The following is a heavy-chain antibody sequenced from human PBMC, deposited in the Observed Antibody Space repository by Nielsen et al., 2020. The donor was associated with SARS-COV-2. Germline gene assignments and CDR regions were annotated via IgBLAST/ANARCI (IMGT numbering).Heavy chain of an antibody. CDR2: ISSSGSTI. Sequence: RGSLRLSCAASGFTFSSYEMNWVRQAPGKGLEWVSYISSSGSTIYYADSVKGRFTISRDNAKNSLYLQMNSLRAEDTAVYYCARELRNSLYYYYGMDVWGQGTTVTVSS. CDR3: ARELRNSLYYYYGMDV. D-gene: IGHD4-23*01. J-gene: IGHJ6*02. CDR1: GFTFSSYE. V-gene: IGHV3-48*03.